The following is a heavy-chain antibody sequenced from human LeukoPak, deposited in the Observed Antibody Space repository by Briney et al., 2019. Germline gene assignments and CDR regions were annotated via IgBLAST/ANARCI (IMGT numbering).Heavy chain of an antibody. Sequence: SETLSPPRSVLGGFIRSYYLSWVRPPPGKGLVWIGYIYYSANTHYKPSLKSPITLSVDTSKKPISLKLRSVTAPGTAVYYCARHLAIYDSGGYYYERGRYYCDFWGEGALVTVSS. CDR2: IYYSANT. J-gene: IGHJ4*02. D-gene: IGHD3-22*01. CDR1: GGFIRSYY. V-gene: IGHV4-59*08. CDR3: ARHLAIYDSGGYYYERGRYYCDF.